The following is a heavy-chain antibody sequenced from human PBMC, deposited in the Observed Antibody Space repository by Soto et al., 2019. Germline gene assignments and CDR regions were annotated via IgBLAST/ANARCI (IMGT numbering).Heavy chain of an antibody. Sequence: ASVKVSCKASGYTFTSYGISWVLQAPGQGLEWMGWISAYNGNTNYAQKLQGRVTMTTDTSTSTAYMERRSLRSDATAVYYCARDSGYSSGWYRGAGRSYFAYWGQGTLLTVSS. CDR2: ISAYNGNT. CDR3: ARDSGYSSGWYRGAGRSYFAY. V-gene: IGHV1-18*01. J-gene: IGHJ4*02. CDR1: GYTFTSYG. D-gene: IGHD6-19*01.